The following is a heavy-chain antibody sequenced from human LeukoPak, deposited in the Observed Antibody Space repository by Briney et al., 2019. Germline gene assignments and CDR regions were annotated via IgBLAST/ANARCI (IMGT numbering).Heavy chain of an antibody. D-gene: IGHD3-22*01. Sequence: PSETLSLTCTVSGGSISSSTYYWGWIRQPPGKGLEWIGSIFYSGRTYYNPSLKSRVTMSVDTSKNQFSLRLSSVNAADTAVYYCARESYDSSGYYYYYYMDVWGKGTTVTISS. CDR1: GGSISSSTYY. V-gene: IGHV4-39*07. CDR2: IFYSGRT. CDR3: ARESYDSSGYYYYYYMDV. J-gene: IGHJ6*03.